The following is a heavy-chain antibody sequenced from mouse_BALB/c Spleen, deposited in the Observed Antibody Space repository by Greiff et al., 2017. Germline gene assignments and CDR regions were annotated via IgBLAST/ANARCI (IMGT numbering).Heavy chain of an antibody. D-gene: IGHD2-1*01. CDR1: GYNFTSYW. Sequence: QVQLQQSGAELVKPGTSVKLSCKASGYNFTSYWINWVKLRPGQGLEWIGDIYPGSGSTNYNEKFKSKATLTVDTSSSTAYMQLSSLASEDSALYYCARYGNYPWFAYWGQGTLVTVSA. J-gene: IGHJ3*01. CDR2: IYPGSGST. V-gene: IGHV1-55*01. CDR3: ARYGNYPWFAY.